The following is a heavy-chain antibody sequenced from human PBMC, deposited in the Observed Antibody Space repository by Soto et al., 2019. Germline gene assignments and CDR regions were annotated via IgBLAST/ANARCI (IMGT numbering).Heavy chain of an antibody. J-gene: IGHJ6*02. V-gene: IGHV1-18*01. CDR1: GYTFTSYG. D-gene: IGHD2-2*01. Sequence: ASVKVSCKASGYTFTSYGISWVRQAPGQGLEWMGWISAYNGNTNYAQKLQGRVTMTTDTSTSTAYMELRSLRSDDTAVYYCAGNYCGSTSCSYYYYYYGMDVWGQGTTVTVSS. CDR3: AGNYCGSTSCSYYYYYYGMDV. CDR2: ISAYNGNT.